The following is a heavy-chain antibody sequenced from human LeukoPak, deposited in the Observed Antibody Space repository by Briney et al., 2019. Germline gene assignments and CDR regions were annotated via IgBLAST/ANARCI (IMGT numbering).Heavy chain of an antibody. CDR2: ISSNINYI. J-gene: IGHJ4*02. Sequence: GGSLRLSCAASGFTFSSHAMNWVRQAPGKGLEWVSSISSNINYIHYADSVKGRFTISRDNAKNSLYLQMNSLRAEDTAVYYCATPAVWGQGTLVTVSS. CDR1: GFTFSSHA. CDR3: ATPAV. V-gene: IGHV3-21*01.